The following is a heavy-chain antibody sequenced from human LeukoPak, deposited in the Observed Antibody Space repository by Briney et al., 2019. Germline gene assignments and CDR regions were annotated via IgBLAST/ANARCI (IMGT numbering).Heavy chain of an antibody. D-gene: IGHD3-10*01. CDR2: INTNTGNP. Sequence: ASVKVSCKASGYTFTSYAMNWVRQAPGQGLEWMGWINTNTGNPTYAQGFTGRFVFSLDTSVSTAYLQISSLKAEDTAVYYCARDTPLWFGESIPFDYWGQGTLVTVSS. J-gene: IGHJ4*02. V-gene: IGHV7-4-1*02. CDR3: ARDTPLWFGESIPFDY. CDR1: GYTFTSYA.